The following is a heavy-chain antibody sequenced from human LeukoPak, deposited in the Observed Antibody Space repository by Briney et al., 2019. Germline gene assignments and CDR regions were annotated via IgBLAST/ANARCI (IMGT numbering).Heavy chain of an antibody. CDR2: INHNGNVN. CDR3: ARAIAAAGGY. CDR1: GFTFSSYW. D-gene: IGHD6-13*01. V-gene: IGHV3-7*03. J-gene: IGHJ4*02. Sequence: QPGGSLRLSCAASGFTFSSYWMNWARQAPGKGLEWVASINHNGNVNYYVDSVKGRFTISRDNAKNSLYLQMSNLRAEDTAVYYCARAIAAAGGYWGQGTLVTVSS.